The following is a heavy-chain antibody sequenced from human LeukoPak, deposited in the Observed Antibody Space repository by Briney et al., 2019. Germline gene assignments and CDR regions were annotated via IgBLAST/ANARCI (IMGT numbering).Heavy chain of an antibody. CDR3: AKDYCSGGSCYSTY. Sequence: GGSLRLSCAASGFTFSDYYMSWIRQAPGKGLEWVSYISSSGSTIYYADSVKGRFTISRDNSKNTLYLQMNSLRAEDTAVYYCAKDYCSGGSCYSTYWGQGTLVTVSS. V-gene: IGHV3-11*04. CDR2: ISSSGSTI. CDR1: GFTFSDYY. J-gene: IGHJ4*02. D-gene: IGHD2-15*01.